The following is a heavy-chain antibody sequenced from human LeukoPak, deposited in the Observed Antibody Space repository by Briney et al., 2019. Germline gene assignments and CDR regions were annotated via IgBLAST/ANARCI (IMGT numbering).Heavy chain of an antibody. CDR2: IKQDGSEK. Sequence: GGSLRLSCAASGFTFSRYWMSWVRRAPGTGLEWVANIKQDGSEKYYVDSVKGRFTISRDNAKNSLYLQMNSLRAEDTAVYYCARELASLPVFDYWGQGTLVTVSS. D-gene: IGHD2-2*01. CDR1: GFTFSRYW. J-gene: IGHJ4*02. CDR3: ARELASLPVFDY. V-gene: IGHV3-7*01.